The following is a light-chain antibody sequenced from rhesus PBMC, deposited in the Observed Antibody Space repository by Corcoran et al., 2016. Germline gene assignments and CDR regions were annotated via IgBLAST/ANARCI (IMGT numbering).Light chain of an antibody. CDR2: GAS. CDR1: QRISTY. V-gene: IGKV3-10*01. CDR3: YQHNNGYT. Sequence: QVILTQSPATLSLSPGESATLSCRASQRISTYLAWYHQKPGQAPRLLIYGASTRATGIPDRCSGSGSGTDFTRTISSLEPEDGGVYHCYQHNNGYTFGQGTKVEIK. J-gene: IGKJ2*01.